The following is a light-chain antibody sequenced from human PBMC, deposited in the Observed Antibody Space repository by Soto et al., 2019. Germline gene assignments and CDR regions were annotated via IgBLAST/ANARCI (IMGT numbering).Light chain of an antibody. Sequence: EIVLTQSPATLSSFPGDRVTLSCRASQYINTRLAWYQHRPGQAPRLLIYQTSIRAAGIPARFSGSGSGTEFTLTISSLEPEDFAVYYCQQRSNWLFGPGTKVDIK. CDR1: QYINTR. J-gene: IGKJ3*01. CDR3: QQRSNWL. CDR2: QTS. V-gene: IGKV3-11*01.